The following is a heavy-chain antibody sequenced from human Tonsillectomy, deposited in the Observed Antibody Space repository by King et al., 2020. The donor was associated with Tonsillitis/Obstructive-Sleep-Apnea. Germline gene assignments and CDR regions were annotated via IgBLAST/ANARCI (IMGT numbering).Heavy chain of an antibody. J-gene: IGHJ4*02. CDR2: ILPKTGAP. V-gene: IGHV1-69*11. CDR3: AREYWGLFCSSATCFFDY. D-gene: IGHD2-2*01. CDR1: GGTFNIYP. Sequence: QLVQSGAEVWKPGSSVKVSCKASGGTFNIYPFSWVRQAPGQGLEWMGTILPKTGAPDYAQRFQGRLTITADESTNTVFMELRSLTSDDTAMYYCAREYWGLFCSSATCFFDYWGQGTLVTVSS.